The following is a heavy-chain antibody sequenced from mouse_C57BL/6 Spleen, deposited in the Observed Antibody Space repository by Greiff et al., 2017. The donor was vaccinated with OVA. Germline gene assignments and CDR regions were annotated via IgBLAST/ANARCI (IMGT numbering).Heavy chain of an antibody. CDR1: GFNIKDYY. V-gene: IGHV14-2*01. CDR2: IDPEDGET. D-gene: IGHD2-4*01. Sequence: VHVKQSGAELVKPGASVKLSCTASGFNIKDYYMHWVKQRTEQGLEWIGRIDPEDGETKYAPKFQGKATITADTSSNTAYLQLSSLTSEDTAVYYCAVSDYDVAWFAYWGQGTLVTVSA. CDR3: AVSDYDVAWFAY. J-gene: IGHJ3*01.